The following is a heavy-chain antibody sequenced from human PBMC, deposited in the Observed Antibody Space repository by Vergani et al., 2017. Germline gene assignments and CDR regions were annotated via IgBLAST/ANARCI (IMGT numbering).Heavy chain of an antibody. CDR2: ISGSGGST. CDR1: GFTFSSYS. V-gene: IGHV3-23*04. Sequence: HLVASGGGLVKTGGSLRLSCAASGFTFSSYSMNWVRQAPGKGLEWVSAISGSGGSTYYADSVKGRFTISRDNSKNTLYLQMNSLRAEDTAVYYCAKSCSGGSCYGDYWGQGTLVTVSS. CDR3: AKSCSGGSCYGDY. J-gene: IGHJ4*02. D-gene: IGHD2-15*01.